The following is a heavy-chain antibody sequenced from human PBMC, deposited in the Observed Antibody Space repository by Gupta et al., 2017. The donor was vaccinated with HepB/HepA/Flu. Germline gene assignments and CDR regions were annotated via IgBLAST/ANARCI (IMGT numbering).Heavy chain of an antibody. CDR3: AKGGIGTSFSL. V-gene: IGHV3-23*01. J-gene: IGHJ1*01. Sequence: EVQLLESGGSLVQPGGYRRLSCSASGFAFTTTFALSWVRQAPGKGLVWFSSIMVTGRLTFYADSVKGRFTISRDKSKNTIDIDMSSRRVQDTAVYYCAKGGIGTSFSLCGRGTLVTVSS. CDR2: IMVTGRLT. D-gene: IGHD3-16*02. CDR1: GFAFTTTFA.